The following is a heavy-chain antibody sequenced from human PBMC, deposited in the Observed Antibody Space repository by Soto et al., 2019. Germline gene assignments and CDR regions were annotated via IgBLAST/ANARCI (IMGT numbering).Heavy chain of an antibody. Sequence: VSVEVSCKASGYTFTYYHVHWVRQAPGQGLEWMGIINPNSGDTTYAQKFQGRVTMTRDTSTSTVYMEVSSLTSEDTALYYCARVPYSYCLLFCLDYWGQGTLVTVAS. CDR2: INPNSGDT. V-gene: IGHV1-46*01. D-gene: IGHD5-18*01. CDR1: GYTFTYYH. CDR3: ARVPYSYCLLFCLDY. J-gene: IGHJ4*02.